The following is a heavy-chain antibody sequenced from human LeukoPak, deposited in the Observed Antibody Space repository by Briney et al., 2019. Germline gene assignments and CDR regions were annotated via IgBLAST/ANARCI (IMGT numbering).Heavy chain of an antibody. CDR1: GXYLRSYY. D-gene: IGHD1-26*01. CDR3: ARANWEVLRNAFDI. V-gene: IGHV4-4*07. J-gene: IGHJ3*02. Sequence: PSETLSLTRSVSGXYLRSYYRSWIRQTAWKGLDSICRIYTRGSSNYNPSLKSRLPMSVDPSKNQFSLTPTPVTAADPAVYYCARANWEVLRNAFDIWGQGTMVTDSS. CDR2: IYTRGSS.